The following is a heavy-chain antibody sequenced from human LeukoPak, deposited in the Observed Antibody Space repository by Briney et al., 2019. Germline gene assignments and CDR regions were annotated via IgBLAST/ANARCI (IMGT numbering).Heavy chain of an antibody. CDR1: GFTFSSYW. CDR3: ARDPRNVGLAP. CDR2: INSDGSDT. D-gene: IGHD2-15*01. Sequence: GGSLRLSCGASGFTFSSYWMHWVRQAPGKGLVWVSRINSDGSDTSYADVVKGRFTMSRDNVKNTLYLQMNSLRVEDTAVYYCARDPRNVGLAPWGQGTLVTVSS. V-gene: IGHV3-74*01. J-gene: IGHJ5*02.